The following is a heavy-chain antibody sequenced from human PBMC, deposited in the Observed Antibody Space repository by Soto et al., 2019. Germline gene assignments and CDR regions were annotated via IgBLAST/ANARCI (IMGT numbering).Heavy chain of an antibody. Sequence: QVQLVQSGAEVRKPGSSVRVSCKASGGSFNRHTISWVRQAPGQGLEWMGGIIPIFGTANHAQKFQGRVTIIADESTSTVYMELSSLRSDDTAVYYCARAIRIAAAGNWFDPWGQGTLVTVSS. J-gene: IGHJ5*02. CDR1: GGSFNRHT. CDR2: IIPIFGTA. D-gene: IGHD6-13*01. V-gene: IGHV1-69*01. CDR3: ARAIRIAAAGNWFDP.